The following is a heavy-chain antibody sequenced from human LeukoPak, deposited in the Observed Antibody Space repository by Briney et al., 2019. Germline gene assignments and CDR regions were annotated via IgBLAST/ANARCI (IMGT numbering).Heavy chain of an antibody. J-gene: IGHJ4*02. D-gene: IGHD3-10*01. CDR1: GFTFSSYG. CDR3: ARDRGEYYFDY. Sequence: EGSLRLSCAASGFTFSSYGMHWVRQAPGKGLEWVAVISYDGSNKYYADSVKGRFTISRDNSKNTLYLQMNSLRAEDTAVYYCARDRGEYYFDYWGQGTLVTVSS. V-gene: IGHV3-30*03. CDR2: ISYDGSNK.